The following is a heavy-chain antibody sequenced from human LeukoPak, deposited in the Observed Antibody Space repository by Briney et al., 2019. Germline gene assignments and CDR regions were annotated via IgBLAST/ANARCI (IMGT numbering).Heavy chain of an antibody. D-gene: IGHD6-13*01. CDR1: GFTFSSYG. V-gene: IGHV3-30*18. Sequence: GGSQRLSCAASGFTFSSYGMHWVRQAPGKGLEGVAVISYDGSNKYYADSVKGRFTISRDNSKNTLYLQMNSLRAEDTAVYYCAKEGHGSSLDYWGQGTLVTVSS. CDR2: ISYDGSNK. J-gene: IGHJ4*02. CDR3: AKEGHGSSLDY.